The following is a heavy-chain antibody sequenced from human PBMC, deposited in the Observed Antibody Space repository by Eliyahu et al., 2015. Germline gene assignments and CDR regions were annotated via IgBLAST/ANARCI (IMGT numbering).Heavy chain of an antibody. Sequence: EVQMLGSGGGXVQPGGSLRLSCAAXGFTFXKYXMNWVRQTPEMGLEWVSGISGSGDNTHYADSVKGRFTISRDNSKNTLYLQMNSLRAEDSAVYYCVKDLQLGVVVPTAIHYWGQGTLVTVSS. CDR1: GFTFXKYX. D-gene: IGHD2-2*01. CDR3: VKDLQLGVVVPTAIHY. J-gene: IGHJ4*02. V-gene: IGHV3-23*01. CDR2: ISGSGDNT.